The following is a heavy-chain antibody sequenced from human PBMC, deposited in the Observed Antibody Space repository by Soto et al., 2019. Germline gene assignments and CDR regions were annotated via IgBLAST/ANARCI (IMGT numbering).Heavy chain of an antibody. CDR3: ARHRAGGSWYLLVIGY. V-gene: IGHV4-39*01. CDR2: IYYSGST. J-gene: IGHJ4*02. D-gene: IGHD6-13*01. CDR1: GGSISSSSYY. Sequence: SETLSLTCTVSGGSISSSSYYWGWIRQPPGKGLEWIGSIYYSGSTYYNPSLKSRVTISVDTSKNQFSLKLSSVTAADTAVYYCARHRAGGSWYLLVIGYWGQGTLVTVSS.